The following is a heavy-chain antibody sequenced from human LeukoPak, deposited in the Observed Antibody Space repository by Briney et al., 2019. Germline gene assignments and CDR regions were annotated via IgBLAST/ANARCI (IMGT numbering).Heavy chain of an antibody. J-gene: IGHJ5*02. CDR3: ARRLTQYDCFDP. CDR2: TYYRSTWYN. V-gene: IGHV6-1*01. CDR1: GDSVSSNSVT. Sequence: SQTLSLTCAISGDSVSSNSVTWNWIRQSPSRGLEWLGRTYYRSTWYNDYAVSVRGRIAVNPDTSKNQFSLHLSSVTPEDTAVYYCARRLTQYDCFDPWGQGILVTVSS. D-gene: IGHD2-2*01.